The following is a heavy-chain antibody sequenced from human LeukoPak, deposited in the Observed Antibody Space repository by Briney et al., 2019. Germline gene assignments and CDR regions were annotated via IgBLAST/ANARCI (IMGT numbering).Heavy chain of an antibody. CDR3: ARARAPIDYYDSSGSPHHFDY. J-gene: IGHJ4*02. V-gene: IGHV4-39*07. D-gene: IGHD3-22*01. CDR1: GGSISSSSYY. CDR2: IYYSGST. Sequence: PSETLSLTCTVSGGSISSSSYYWGWIRQPPGKGLEWIGSIYYSGSTYYNPSLKSRVTISVDTSKNQFSLKLSSVTAADTAVYYCARARAPIDYYDSSGSPHHFDYWGQGTLVTVSS.